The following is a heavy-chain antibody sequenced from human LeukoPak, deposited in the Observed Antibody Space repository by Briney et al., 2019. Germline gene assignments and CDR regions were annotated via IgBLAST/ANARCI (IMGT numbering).Heavy chain of an antibody. J-gene: IGHJ5*02. CDR2: IRTKTNGGAT. V-gene: IGHV3-15*01. Sequence: GGPLRLSCTTSGFAFSHAWMSWVRQAPGKGLEWVGRIRTKTNGGATDYAAPVKGRFTISRDDSKNTLYLQMSSLKIEDTGVYYCTTGYCTTTNCFFPWGQGTLVTVSS. CDR1: GFAFSHAW. D-gene: IGHD2-8*01. CDR3: TTGYCTTTNCFFP.